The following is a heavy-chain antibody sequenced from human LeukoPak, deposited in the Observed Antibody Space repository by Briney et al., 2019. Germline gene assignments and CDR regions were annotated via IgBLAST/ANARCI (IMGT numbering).Heavy chain of an antibody. CDR2: INHSGST. CDR3: ARPRGYSYGYGY. D-gene: IGHD5-18*01. J-gene: IGHJ4*02. Sequence: SETLSLTCAVYGGSFSGYYWSWIRRPPGKGLEWIGEINHSGSTNYNPSLKSRVTISVDTSKNQFSLKLSSVTAADTAVYYCARPRGYSYGYGYWGQGTLVTVSS. CDR1: GGSFSGYY. V-gene: IGHV4-34*01.